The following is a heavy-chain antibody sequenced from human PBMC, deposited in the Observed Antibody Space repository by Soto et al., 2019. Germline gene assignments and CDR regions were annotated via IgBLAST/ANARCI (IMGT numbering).Heavy chain of an antibody. CDR1: GLTFSDYY. Sequence: RLSCAASGLTFSDYYMSWIRQAPGKGLEWVSYITSSGSYTKYADSVQGRFTISRDNAKNSLYLQWRSLKASDTAMFYCARIVRPTSMAHHAFEVWGQGTMVT. V-gene: IGHV3-11*03. CDR3: ARIVRPTSMAHHAFEV. CDR2: ITSSGSYT. J-gene: IGHJ3*01. D-gene: IGHD1-1*01.